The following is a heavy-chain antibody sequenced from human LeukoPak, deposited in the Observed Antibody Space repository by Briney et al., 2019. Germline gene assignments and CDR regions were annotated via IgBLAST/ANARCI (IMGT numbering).Heavy chain of an antibody. CDR3: ARGAEISWYYYYYMDV. CDR1: GFTVSSNS. V-gene: IGHV3-53*01. Sequence: GGSLRLSCTVSGFTVSSNSMSWVRQAPGKGLEWVSFIYSDNTHYSDTVKGRFTISRDNSKNTLYLQMNSLRSEDTAVYYCARGAEISWYYYYYMDVWGKGTTVTVSS. CDR2: IYSDNT. J-gene: IGHJ6*03. D-gene: IGHD3-3*01.